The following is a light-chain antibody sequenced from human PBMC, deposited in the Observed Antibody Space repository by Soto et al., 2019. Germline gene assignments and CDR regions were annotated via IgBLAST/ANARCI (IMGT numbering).Light chain of an antibody. CDR1: SSGVGYYNS. CDR2: NVS. CDR3: SSYTSRSTYL. Sequence: QSVLTQPASVSGSPGQSITISCTGTSSGVGYYNSVSWYQHHPGQAPKLMIYNVSNRPSGVSYRFSGSKSGNTASLTISGLQAEDEADYYSSSYTSRSTYLFGTGTKVTVL. J-gene: IGLJ1*01. V-gene: IGLV2-14*03.